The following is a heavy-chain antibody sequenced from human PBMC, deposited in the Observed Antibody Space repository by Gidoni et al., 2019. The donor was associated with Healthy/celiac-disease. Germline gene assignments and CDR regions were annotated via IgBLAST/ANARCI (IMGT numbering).Heavy chain of an antibody. CDR3: ARDSEMITMVRGVIVY. D-gene: IGHD3-10*01. Sequence: QVQLVQSGAEVTKPGASVKVSCKASGYTFTSYYMHWVRQAPGQGLEWMGIINPSGGSTSYAQKFQGRVTMTRDTSTSTVYMELSSLRSEDTAVYYCARDSEMITMVRGVIVYWGQGTLVTVSS. CDR2: INPSGGST. CDR1: GYTFTSYY. V-gene: IGHV1-46*01. J-gene: IGHJ4*02.